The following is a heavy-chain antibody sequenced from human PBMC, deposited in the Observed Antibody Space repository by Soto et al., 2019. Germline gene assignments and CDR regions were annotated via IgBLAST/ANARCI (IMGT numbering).Heavy chain of an antibody. D-gene: IGHD3-16*01. CDR3: ASRSYVSNLYYYYGMDV. J-gene: IGHJ6*02. CDR1: GGTFSSYA. V-gene: IGHV1-69*06. Sequence: SLKVSCKASGGTFSSYAISWVRQAPGQGLEWMGGIIPIFGTANYAQKFQGRVTITADKSTSTAYMELSSLRSEDTAVYYCASRSYVSNLYYYYGMDVWGQGTTVTVSS. CDR2: IIPIFGTA.